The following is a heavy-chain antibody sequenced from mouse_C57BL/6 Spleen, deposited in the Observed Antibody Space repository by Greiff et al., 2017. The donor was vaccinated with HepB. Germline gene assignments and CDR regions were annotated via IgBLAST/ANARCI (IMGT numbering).Heavy chain of an antibody. D-gene: IGHD1-1*01. Sequence: EVQLQHSGPELVKPGASVKIPCKASGYTFTDYNMDWVKQSHGKSLEWIGDINPNNGGTIYNQKFKGKATLTVDKSSSTAYMELRSLTSEDTAVYYCARGITTVVGYFDVWGTGTTVTVSS. V-gene: IGHV1-18*01. CDR3: ARGITTVVGYFDV. CDR1: GYTFTDYN. J-gene: IGHJ1*03. CDR2: INPNNGGT.